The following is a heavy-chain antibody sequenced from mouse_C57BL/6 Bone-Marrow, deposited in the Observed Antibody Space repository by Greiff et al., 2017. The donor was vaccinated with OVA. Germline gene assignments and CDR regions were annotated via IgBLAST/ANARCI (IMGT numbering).Heavy chain of an antibody. D-gene: IGHD1-1*01. CDR1: GYTFTSYG. Sequence: QVQLQQSGAELARPGASVKLSCKASGYTFTSYGISWVKQRTGQGLEWIGEIYPRSGNTYYNEKFKGKATLTADKSSSTAYMGLRSLTSEDSAVYFCAREESYYGSSYGLNWGQGTTLTVSS. V-gene: IGHV1-81*01. J-gene: IGHJ2*01. CDR2: IYPRSGNT. CDR3: AREESYYGSSYGLN.